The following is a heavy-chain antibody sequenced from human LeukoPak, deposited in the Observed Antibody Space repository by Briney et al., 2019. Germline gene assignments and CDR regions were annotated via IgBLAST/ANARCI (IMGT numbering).Heavy chain of an antibody. D-gene: IGHD6-19*01. Sequence: RGSLRLSCAASGFTVSSNYMSWVRQAPGKGLEWVSVIYSGGSTYYADSVRGRFTISRDNSKNTLYLQMNSLRAEDTAVYYCARAVADLGDAFDIWGQGTMVTVSS. CDR1: GFTVSSNY. V-gene: IGHV3-53*05. J-gene: IGHJ3*02. CDR3: ARAVADLGDAFDI. CDR2: IYSGGST.